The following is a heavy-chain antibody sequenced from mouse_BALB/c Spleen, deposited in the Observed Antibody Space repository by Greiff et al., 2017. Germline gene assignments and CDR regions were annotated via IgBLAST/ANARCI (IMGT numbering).Heavy chain of an antibody. Sequence: EVKLVESGGGLVQPGGSLRLSCAPSGFTFTDYYMSWVRQPPGKALEWLGFIRNKANGYTTEYSASVKGRFTISRDNFQSILYLQMNTLRAEDSATYYCARDLGYCGSSSFAYWGQGTLVTVSA. CDR3: ARDLGYCGSSSFAY. CDR1: GFTFTDYY. J-gene: IGHJ3*01. V-gene: IGHV7-3*02. CDR2: IRNKANGYTT. D-gene: IGHD1-1*01.